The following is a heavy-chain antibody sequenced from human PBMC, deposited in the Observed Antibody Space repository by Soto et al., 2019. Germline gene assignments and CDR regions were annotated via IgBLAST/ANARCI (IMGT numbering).Heavy chain of an antibody. CDR1: GGSISSYY. J-gene: IGHJ4*02. V-gene: IGHV4-59*01. CDR3: AAFIAVASGYFDY. Sequence: SETLSLTCTVSGGSISSYYWSWIRQPPGKGLEWIGFIYYSGSTNYNPSLKSRVTISVDTSKNQFSLKLSSVTAADTAVYYCAAFIAVASGYFDYWGPGTLVTVSS. D-gene: IGHD6-19*01. CDR2: IYYSGST.